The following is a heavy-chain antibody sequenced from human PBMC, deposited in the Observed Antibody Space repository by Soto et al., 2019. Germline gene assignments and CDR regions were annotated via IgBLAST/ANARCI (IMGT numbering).Heavy chain of an antibody. CDR2: IKSKTDGGTT. J-gene: IGHJ6*02. V-gene: IGHV3-15*07. CDR3: TTPGSKLGYCISTSCLHSPAYYYYGMDV. CDR1: GFTFSNAW. Sequence: PGGSLRLSCAASGFTFSNAWMNWVRQAPGKGLEWVGRIKSKTDGGTTDYAAPVKGRFTISRDDSKDTLYLQMNSLKTEDTAVYYCTTPGSKLGYCISTSCLHSPAYYYYGMDVWGQGTTVTVSS. D-gene: IGHD2-2*01.